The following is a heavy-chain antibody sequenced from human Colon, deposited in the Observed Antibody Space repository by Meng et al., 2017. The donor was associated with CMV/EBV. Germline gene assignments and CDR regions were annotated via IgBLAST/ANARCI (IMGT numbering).Heavy chain of an antibody. J-gene: IGHJ5*02. Sequence: GGSLRLSCVASGFTFSSYAMSWVRQAPGKGLEWVSVIYSGGSSTYYADSVKGRFTISRDNSKNTLYLQMNSLRAEDTAVYYCARDFWSGSSPFDPWGQGTLVTVSS. D-gene: IGHD3-3*01. CDR3: ARDFWSGSSPFDP. V-gene: IGHV3-23*03. CDR1: GFTFSSYA. CDR2: IYSGGSST.